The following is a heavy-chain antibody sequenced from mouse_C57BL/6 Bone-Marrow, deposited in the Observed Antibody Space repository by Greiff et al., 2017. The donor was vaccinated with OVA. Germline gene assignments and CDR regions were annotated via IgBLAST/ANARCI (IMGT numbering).Heavy chain of an antibody. J-gene: IGHJ3*01. V-gene: IGHV2-6*01. Sequence: VQLQQSGPGLVAPSQSLSITCTVSGFSLTSYGVDWVRQSPGKGLEWLGVIWGVGSTNYNSALKSRLSISKDNSKSQVFLKMNSLQTDDTAMYYCARSYSNQVLFAYWGQGTLVTVSA. CDR3: ARSYSNQVLFAY. D-gene: IGHD2-5*01. CDR1: GFSLTSYG. CDR2: IWGVGST.